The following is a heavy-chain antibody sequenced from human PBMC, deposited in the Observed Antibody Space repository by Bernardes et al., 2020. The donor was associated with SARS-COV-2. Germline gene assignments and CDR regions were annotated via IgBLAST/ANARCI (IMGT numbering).Heavy chain of an antibody. J-gene: IGHJ4*02. D-gene: IGHD2-2*02. Sequence: GSLRLSCAASGFTFSTYGMHLVRQAPGKGLEWVAVIWHDGSNKYYVDSVKGRFTISRDNSKNTLYLQMNSLRAEDTAIYYCARDKCSSTTCYTPFDYWGQGTLVTVSS. V-gene: IGHV3-33*01. CDR1: GFTFSTYG. CDR3: ARDKCSSTTCYTPFDY. CDR2: IWHDGSNK.